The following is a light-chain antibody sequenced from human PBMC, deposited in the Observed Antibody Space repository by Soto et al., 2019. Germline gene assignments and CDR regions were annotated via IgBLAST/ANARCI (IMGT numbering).Light chain of an antibody. CDR1: QSVSIY. V-gene: IGKV3-11*01. CDR2: DSS. CDR3: QHRSNWPPIT. Sequence: EVVLTQSPATLSLSPGERATLSCRASQSVSIYLAWYQQKPGQAPRLLIYDSSNRAAGIPARFSARGSGTDFTLFICNLEPEDSAVYYCQHRSNWPPITFGQGTRLEIK. J-gene: IGKJ5*01.